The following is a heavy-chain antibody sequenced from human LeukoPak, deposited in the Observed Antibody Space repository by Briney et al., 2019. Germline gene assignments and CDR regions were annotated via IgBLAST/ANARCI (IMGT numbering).Heavy chain of an antibody. CDR1: GITLSNYG. V-gene: IGHV3-23*01. D-gene: IGHD3-22*01. CDR3: AKRGVVIRVILVGFHKEAYYFDS. Sequence: GGSLRLSCAVSGITLSNYGMSWVRRAPGKGLEWVAGIGGSGGGTNYADSVKGRFIISRDNPKNTLYLQMSSLRVEDTAVYFCAKRGVVIRVILVGFHKEAYYFDSWGQGALVTVSS. CDR2: IGGSGGGT. J-gene: IGHJ4*02.